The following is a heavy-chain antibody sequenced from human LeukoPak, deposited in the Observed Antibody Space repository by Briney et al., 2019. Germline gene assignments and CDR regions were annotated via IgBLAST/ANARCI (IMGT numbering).Heavy chain of an antibody. CDR2: TIGSGGST. D-gene: IGHD2-15*01. CDR3: AKARYCSGGSCYFDY. CDR1: GFTFSSYA. Sequence: GGSLRLSCAASGFTFSSYAMSWVRQAPGKGLEWVSGTIGSGGSTFYADSVKGRFTISSDNSKNTLYLQMNSLRAEDTAVYYCAKARYCSGGSCYFDYWGQGTLVTVSS. V-gene: IGHV3-23*01. J-gene: IGHJ4*02.